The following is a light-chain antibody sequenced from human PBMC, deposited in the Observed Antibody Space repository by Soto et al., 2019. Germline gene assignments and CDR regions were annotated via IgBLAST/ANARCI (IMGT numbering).Light chain of an antibody. Sequence: VVMTQSPATLSVSPGERATLSCRASQSVSSNLAWYQQKPGQAPRLLIYGASTRATGFPARFSGSGSGTEFTLTISSLQSEDFAFYYCQQYNNWPTFGQGTKVEIK. CDR2: GAS. V-gene: IGKV3-15*01. CDR3: QQYNNWPT. J-gene: IGKJ1*01. CDR1: QSVSSN.